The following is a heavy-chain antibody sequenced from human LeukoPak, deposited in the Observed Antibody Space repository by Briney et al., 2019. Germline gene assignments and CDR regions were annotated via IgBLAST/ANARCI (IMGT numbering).Heavy chain of an antibody. Sequence: GGSLRLSCAASGFTFSSYSMNWVRQAPGKGLEWVSYISSSSTIYYADSVKGRFTISRDNAKNSLYLQMNSLRAEDTAVYYCARVVVVPAGLYYYYGMDVWGQGTTVTVSS. J-gene: IGHJ6*02. V-gene: IGHV3-48*01. CDR2: ISSSSTI. CDR1: GFTFSSYS. CDR3: ARVVVVPAGLYYYYGMDV. D-gene: IGHD2-2*01.